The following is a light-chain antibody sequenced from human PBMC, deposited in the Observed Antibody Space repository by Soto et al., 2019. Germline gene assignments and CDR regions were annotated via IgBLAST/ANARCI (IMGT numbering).Light chain of an antibody. J-gene: IGKJ4*01. CDR1: QGISSW. V-gene: IGKV1-5*01. CDR2: DAS. CDR3: QEYSSYST. Sequence: ILMPQSPSSLSASAGDKFSITCRASQGISSWLAWYQQKPGKAPKLLIYDASSLESGVPLRFSGSGSGTDFTLTISSLQPDDFATYYCQEYSSYSTFGGGTKVDI.